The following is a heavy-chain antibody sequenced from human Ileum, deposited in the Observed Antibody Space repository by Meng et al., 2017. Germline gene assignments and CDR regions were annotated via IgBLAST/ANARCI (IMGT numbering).Heavy chain of an antibody. D-gene: IGHD6-25*01. V-gene: IGHV4-39*07. Sequence: SETLSLTCSVSGGSISSPPYTWGWVRQPPGKGLEWVGSIFYEGSVYYNPSLDSRLTLSLDRSRNQVSLKLKSVTAADTAMYYCARDRRLNTYGKVYFDTWDPGRLITVSS. CDR2: IFYEGSV. CDR3: ARDRRLNTYGKVYFDT. CDR1: GGSISSPPYT. J-gene: IGHJ4*02.